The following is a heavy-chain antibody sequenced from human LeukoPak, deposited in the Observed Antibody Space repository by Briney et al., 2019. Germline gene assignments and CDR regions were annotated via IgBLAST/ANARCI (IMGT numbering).Heavy chain of an antibody. D-gene: IGHD2/OR15-2a*01. CDR1: GFTFSSYG. CDR3: AKDLSGSFDY. Sequence: GGSLRLSCAASGFTFSSYGMHWVRQAPGKGLEWVAVIWYDGSNKYYADSVKGRFTISRDNSKNTLYLQKNSLRAEDTAVYYCAKDLSGSFDYWGQGTLVTVSS. CDR2: IWYDGSNK. V-gene: IGHV3-33*06. J-gene: IGHJ4*02.